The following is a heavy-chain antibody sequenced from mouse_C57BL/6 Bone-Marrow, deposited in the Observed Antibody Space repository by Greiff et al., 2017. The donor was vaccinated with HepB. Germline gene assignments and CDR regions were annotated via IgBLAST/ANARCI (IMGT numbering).Heavy chain of an antibody. Sequence: LVEPGASVKISCKASGYTFTDYYMNWVKQSHGKSLEWIGDINPNNGGTSYNQKFKGKATLTVDKSSSTAYMELRSLTSEDSAVYYCASNWGFAYWGQGTLVTVSA. V-gene: IGHV1-26*01. CDR3: ASNWGFAY. CDR1: GYTFTDYY. D-gene: IGHD4-1*01. CDR2: INPNNGGT. J-gene: IGHJ3*01.